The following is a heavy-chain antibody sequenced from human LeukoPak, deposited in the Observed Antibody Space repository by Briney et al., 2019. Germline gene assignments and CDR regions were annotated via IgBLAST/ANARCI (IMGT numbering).Heavy chain of an antibody. CDR1: GGSISSYY. CDR2: IYTSGST. Sequence: SETLSLTCTVSGGSISSYYWSWIRQPAGKGLEWIGRIYTSGSTNYNPSLKSRVTMSVDTSKNQFSLKLSSVTAADTAVYYCARGYYYGSGSYCPFDYWGQGTLVTVSS. J-gene: IGHJ4*02. CDR3: ARGYYYGSGSYCPFDY. D-gene: IGHD3-10*01. V-gene: IGHV4-4*07.